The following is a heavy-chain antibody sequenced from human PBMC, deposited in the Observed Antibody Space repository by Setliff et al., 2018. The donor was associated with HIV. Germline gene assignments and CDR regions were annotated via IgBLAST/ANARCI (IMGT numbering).Heavy chain of an antibody. J-gene: IGHJ6*02. CDR2: LYFGGST. V-gene: IGHV4-61*08. Sequence: PSETLSLTCAVSGGSISSGGYSWSWIRQPPGKGLERIGTLYFGGSTSYNSSLKGRVTISAATSKNVFSLNMTSVTAADTAVYYCARPVSKNFYGLDVWGLGTTVTVSS. CDR1: GGSISSGGYS. CDR3: ARPVSKNFYGLDV.